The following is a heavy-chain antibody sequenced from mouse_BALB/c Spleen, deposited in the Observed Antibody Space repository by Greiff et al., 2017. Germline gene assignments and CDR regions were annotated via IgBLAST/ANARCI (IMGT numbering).Heavy chain of an antibody. J-gene: IGHJ2*01. CDR3: ARWKYGNYLDY. Sequence: QVQLQQSGAELVRPGSSVKISCKASGYAFSSYWMNWVKQRPGQGLEWIGQIYPGDGDTNYNAKFKGKATLTADKSSSTAYMQLSSLTSEDSAVYFCARWKYGNYLDYWGQGTTLTVSS. CDR2: IYPGDGDT. D-gene: IGHD2-10*02. V-gene: IGHV1-80*01. CDR1: GYAFSSYW.